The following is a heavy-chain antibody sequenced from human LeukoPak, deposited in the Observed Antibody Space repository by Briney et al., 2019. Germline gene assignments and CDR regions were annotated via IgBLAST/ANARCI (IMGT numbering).Heavy chain of an antibody. Sequence: GGSLRPSCAASGFTFSNAWMSWVRQAPGKGLEWVGRIKSKTDGGTTDYAAPVKGRFTISRDDSKNTLYLQMNSIKTEDTAVYYCTTDRYGSGSYYIRLPWGQGTLVTVSS. CDR1: GFTFSNAW. V-gene: IGHV3-15*01. CDR3: TTDRYGSGSYYIRLP. CDR2: IKSKTDGGTT. D-gene: IGHD3-10*01. J-gene: IGHJ5*02.